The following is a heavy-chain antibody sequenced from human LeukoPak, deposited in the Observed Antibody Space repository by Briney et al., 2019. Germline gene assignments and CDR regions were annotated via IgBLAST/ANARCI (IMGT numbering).Heavy chain of an antibody. J-gene: IGHJ4*02. CDR1: AFSVSRNH. V-gene: IGHV3-53*01. CDR3: ARDRHCSGGSCSGL. Sequence: GGSLRLSCVASAFSVSRNHVTWVRQAPGKGLEWVSLIYTGSKTDYADSVKGRFTISRDNSKNTVYLQMNNLRAEDTAVYYCARDRHCSGGSCSGLWGQGTLVTVSS. CDR2: IYTGSKT. D-gene: IGHD2-15*01.